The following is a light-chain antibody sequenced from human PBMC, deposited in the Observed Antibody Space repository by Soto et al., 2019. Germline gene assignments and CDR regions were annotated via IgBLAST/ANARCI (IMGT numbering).Light chain of an antibody. CDR3: HSYDSSLSRYV. CDR2: TNT. CDR1: SSNFGAGYD. Sequence: QSVLTQPPSVSGSPGQRVTISCTGGSSNFGAGYDVHWYQQLPGTAPKLLIYTNTNRPSGVPDRFCGSKSGTSASLAITGLQAEDEADYYFHSYDSSLSRYVFGAGTKVTVL. V-gene: IGLV1-40*01. J-gene: IGLJ1*01.